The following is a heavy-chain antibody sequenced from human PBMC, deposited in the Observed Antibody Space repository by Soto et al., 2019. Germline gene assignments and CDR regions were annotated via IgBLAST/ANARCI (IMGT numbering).Heavy chain of an antibody. Sequence: SVKVSCKASGGTFSSYAISWVRQAPGQGLEWMGGIIPIFGTANYAQKLQGRVTITADESTSTAYMELSSLRSEDTAVYYCARVPPYVLRFLEWFYGMYVWG. D-gene: IGHD3-3*01. CDR2: IIPIFGTA. V-gene: IGHV1-69*13. CDR3: ARVPPYVLRFLEWFYGMYV. CDR1: GGTFSSYA. J-gene: IGHJ6*02.